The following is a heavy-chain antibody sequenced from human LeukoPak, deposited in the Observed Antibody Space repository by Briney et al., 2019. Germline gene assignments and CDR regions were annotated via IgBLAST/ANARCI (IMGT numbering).Heavy chain of an antibody. CDR3: ASSGYDLNYYYYYYMDV. V-gene: IGHV1-2*02. CDR1: GYTFTGYY. Sequence: ASVKVSCKASGYTFTGYYMHWVRQAPGQGLEWMGWINPNSGGTNYAQKFQGRVTMTRDTSISTAYMELSRLRSDDTAVYYCASSGYDLNYYYYYYMDVWGKGATVTVSS. D-gene: IGHD5-12*01. CDR2: INPNSGGT. J-gene: IGHJ6*03.